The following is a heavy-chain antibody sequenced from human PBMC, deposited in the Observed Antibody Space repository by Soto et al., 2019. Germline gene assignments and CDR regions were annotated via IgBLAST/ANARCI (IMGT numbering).Heavy chain of an antibody. Sequence: QIQLVQSGAEVKKPGASVKVSCKASGYTFSSYHITWVRQAPGQGLEWMGWISAYNGNTNYAQNLQGRVTMTTDPSTRTAYMELRSLRSDDTAVYYCARDLPPVDYWGQGTLFTVSS. V-gene: IGHV1-18*01. J-gene: IGHJ4*02. CDR3: ARDLPPVDY. CDR2: ISAYNGNT. CDR1: GYTFSSYH.